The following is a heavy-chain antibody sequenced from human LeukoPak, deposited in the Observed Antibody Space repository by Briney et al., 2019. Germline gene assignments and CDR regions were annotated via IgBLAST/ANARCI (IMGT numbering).Heavy chain of an antibody. J-gene: IGHJ6*02. CDR1: GFTFSSHA. V-gene: IGHV3-23*01. Sequence: PGGSLRLSCAASGFTFSSHAMSWVRQAPGKGLEWVSAISGSGGSTYYADSVKGRFTISRDNSKNTLYLQMNSLRAEDTAVYYCAKGDSSGYYYPGGMDVWGQGTTVTVSS. CDR3: AKGDSSGYYYPGGMDV. CDR2: ISGSGGST. D-gene: IGHD3-22*01.